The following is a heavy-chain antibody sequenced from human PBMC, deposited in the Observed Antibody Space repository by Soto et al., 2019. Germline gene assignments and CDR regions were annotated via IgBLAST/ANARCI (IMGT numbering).Heavy chain of an antibody. Sequence: SETLSLTFTVSGSSINSSVYYWGWIRQPPGKGLEWIGSMFYGVSTYYNPSLKSRVTVSVDTSKNQFSLNLRSVTAADTAVYYCARFTSRHLVEYLGQGNLVTVSS. D-gene: IGHD3-16*01. V-gene: IGHV4-39*01. CDR1: GSSINSSVYY. CDR3: ARFTSRHLVEY. CDR2: MFYGVST. J-gene: IGHJ4*02.